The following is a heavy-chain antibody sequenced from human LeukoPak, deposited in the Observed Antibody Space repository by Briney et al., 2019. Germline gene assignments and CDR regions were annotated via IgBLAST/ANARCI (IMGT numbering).Heavy chain of an antibody. J-gene: IGHJ5*02. CDR1: GGSVSGYK. V-gene: IGHV4-34*01. D-gene: IGHD6-13*01. CDR2: INHSGST. Sequence: SETLSLTCGVHGGSVSGYKGSWLRQPPGKGLERIGEINHSGSTNYNPSLKSRVTISVDTSKNQFSLKLSSVTAADTAVYYCARVLAAAGNNWFDPWGQGTLVTVSS. CDR3: ARVLAAAGNNWFDP.